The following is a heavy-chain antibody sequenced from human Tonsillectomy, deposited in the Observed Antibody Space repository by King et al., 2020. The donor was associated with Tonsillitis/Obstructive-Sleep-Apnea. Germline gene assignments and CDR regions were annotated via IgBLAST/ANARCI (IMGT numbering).Heavy chain of an antibody. J-gene: IGHJ3*02. CDR1: GFTFSSYG. CDR3: AKDRPSYYDCWSGYYRNAFDI. CDR2: ISYDGSNK. D-gene: IGHD3-3*01. V-gene: IGHV3-30*18. Sequence: VQLVESGGGVVQPGRSLRLSCAASGFTFSSYGMHWVRQAPGKGLEWAAVISYDGSNKYYADSVKGRFTISRDNSKNTLYLQMNSLRAEDTAVYYCAKDRPSYYDCWSGYYRNAFDIWGQGTMVTVSS.